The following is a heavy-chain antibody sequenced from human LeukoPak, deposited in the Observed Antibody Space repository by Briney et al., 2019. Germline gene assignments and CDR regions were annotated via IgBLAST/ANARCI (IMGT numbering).Heavy chain of an antibody. Sequence: RSLRLSCAASGFTFSNYAMNWVRQAPGKGLEWVSAISGSGGSTYYADSVKGRFIISRDNSKNTLYLQMNSLRAEDTAVYYCANDGAYYDSSTDAFDIWGQGTMVTVSS. D-gene: IGHD3-22*01. CDR2: ISGSGGST. V-gene: IGHV3-23*01. J-gene: IGHJ3*02. CDR1: GFTFSNYA. CDR3: ANDGAYYDSSTDAFDI.